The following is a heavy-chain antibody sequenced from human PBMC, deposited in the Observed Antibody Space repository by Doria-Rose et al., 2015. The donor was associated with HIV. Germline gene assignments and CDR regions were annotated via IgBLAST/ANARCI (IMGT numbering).Heavy chain of an antibody. D-gene: IGHD6-13*01. Sequence: SGPVLVKPTETLTLNCTVSGVSLSSPGMGVSWIRQPPGKALEWLVNICSDDERSYKTSLKSRLTISRGTSKSQVVLTMTDMDPVDTATYYCARIKSSRWYHKYYFDFWGQGTLVIVSA. V-gene: IGHV2-26*01. CDR3: ARIKSSRWYHKYYFDF. CDR2: ICSDDER. CDR1: GVSLSSPGMG. J-gene: IGHJ4*02.